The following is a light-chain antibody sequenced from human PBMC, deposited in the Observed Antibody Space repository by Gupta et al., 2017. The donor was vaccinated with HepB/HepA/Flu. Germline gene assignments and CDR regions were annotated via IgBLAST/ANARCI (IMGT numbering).Light chain of an antibody. CDR1: QNIGSN. J-gene: IGKJ1*01. CDR3: QKYGNGYPT. Sequence: MVMTQSPATLSVSPGEGATLSCRASQNIGSNLAWYQLKPGQAPRLLIYRASTRATDIPGRSSGGGSGTDFALTISGLQAEDSAVYYCQKYGNGYPTFGQGTKVEIK. V-gene: IGKV3D-15*01. CDR2: RAS.